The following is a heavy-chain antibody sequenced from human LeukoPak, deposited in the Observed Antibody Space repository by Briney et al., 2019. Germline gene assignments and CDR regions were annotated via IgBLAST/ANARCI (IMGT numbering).Heavy chain of an antibody. Sequence: GSLRLSCAASGFTFSSYSMNWVRQAPGKGLEWVSSISSSSSYMYYADSVKGRFTISRDNSKNTLYLQMNSLRAEDTAVYFCAKELHGSGNYAFDYWGQGTLVTVSS. D-gene: IGHD3-10*01. J-gene: IGHJ4*02. CDR1: GFTFSSYS. V-gene: IGHV3-21*04. CDR2: ISSSSSYM. CDR3: AKELHGSGNYAFDY.